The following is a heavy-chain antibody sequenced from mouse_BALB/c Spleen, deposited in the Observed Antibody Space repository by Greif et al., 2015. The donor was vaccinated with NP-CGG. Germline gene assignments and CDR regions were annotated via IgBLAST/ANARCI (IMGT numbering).Heavy chain of an antibody. CDR2: IDPETGGT. J-gene: IGHJ4*01. CDR3: TRHYGRGYYAMDY. CDR1: GYTFTDYE. D-gene: IGHD1-1*01. V-gene: IGHV1-15*01. Sequence: QVQLQQSGAELVRPGASVTLSCKASGYTFTDYEMHWVKQTPVHGLEWIGAIDPETGGTAYNQKFKGKATLTADKSSSTAYVELRSLTSEDSAVYYCTRHYGRGYYAMDYWGQGTSVTVSS.